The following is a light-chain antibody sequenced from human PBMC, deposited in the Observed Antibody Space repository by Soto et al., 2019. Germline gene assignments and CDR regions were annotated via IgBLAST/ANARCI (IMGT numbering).Light chain of an antibody. V-gene: IGLV1-40*01. J-gene: IGLJ2*01. CDR3: QSFDSSLTGPI. CDR2: NYT. CDR1: NSNIGADYG. Sequence: QSVLTPPPSVSGAPGQRVTISCTGSNSNIGADYGVHWYQQFPGTAPKLLISNYTNRPSGVPDRFSGSRSGSSASLAITGLQSEDEADYYCQSFDSSLTGPILGVGTKLTVL.